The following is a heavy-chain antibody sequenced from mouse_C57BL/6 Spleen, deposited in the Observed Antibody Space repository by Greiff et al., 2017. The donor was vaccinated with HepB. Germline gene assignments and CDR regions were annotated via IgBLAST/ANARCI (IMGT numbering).Heavy chain of an antibody. CDR2: IYPGSGNT. V-gene: IGHV1-76*01. J-gene: IGHJ2*01. CDR3: ARSDWDNPY. D-gene: IGHD4-1*01. CDR1: GYTFTDYY. Sequence: QVQLQQSGAELVRPGASVKLSCKASGYTFTDYYINWVKQRPGQGLEWIARIYPGSGNTYYNEKFKGKATLTAEKSSSTAYMQLSSLTSEDSAVYFCARSDWDNPYWGQGTTLTVSS.